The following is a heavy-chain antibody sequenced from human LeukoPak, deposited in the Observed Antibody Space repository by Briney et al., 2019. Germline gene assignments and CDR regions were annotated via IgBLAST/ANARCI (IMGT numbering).Heavy chain of an antibody. CDR3: ARTTVTTIGYYYYMDV. D-gene: IGHD4-17*01. CDR2: IYPGDSDT. J-gene: IGHJ6*03. Sequence: GESLKISCKGSGYSFTSYWIGWVRQMPGKGLEWMGIIYPGDSDTRYSPSFQGQVTISADKSISTAYLQWSSLKASDTALYYCARTTVTTIGYYYYMDVWGKGTTVTVSS. CDR1: GYSFTSYW. V-gene: IGHV5-51*01.